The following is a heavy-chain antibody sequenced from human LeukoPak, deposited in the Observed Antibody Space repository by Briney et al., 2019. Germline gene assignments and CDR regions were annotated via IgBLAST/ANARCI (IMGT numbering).Heavy chain of an antibody. V-gene: IGHV3-30*18. Sequence: GGSLRLSCAASGFTFSSYGMHWVRQAPGKGLEWVAVISYDGSNKYYADSVKGRFTISRDNSKNTLYLQVNSLRAEDTAVYYCAKASIVVVPAAIFDWGQGTLVTVSS. CDR3: AKASIVVVPAAIFD. CDR1: GFTFSSYG. CDR2: ISYDGSNK. D-gene: IGHD2-2*01. J-gene: IGHJ4*02.